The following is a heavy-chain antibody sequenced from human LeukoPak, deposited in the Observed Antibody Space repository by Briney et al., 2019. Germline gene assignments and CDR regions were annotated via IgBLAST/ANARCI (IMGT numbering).Heavy chain of an antibody. CDR2: IYYSGST. Sequence: SETLSLTCTVSGGSISSYYWSWIRQPPGKGLEWIGYIYYSGSTNYNPSLKSRVTISVDTSKNQFSLKLSSVTAADTAVYYCAREGAYYDFWSGYSQAPYFDYWGQGTLVTVSS. CDR1: GGSISSYY. CDR3: AREGAYYDFWSGYSQAPYFDY. J-gene: IGHJ4*02. V-gene: IGHV4-59*01. D-gene: IGHD3-3*01.